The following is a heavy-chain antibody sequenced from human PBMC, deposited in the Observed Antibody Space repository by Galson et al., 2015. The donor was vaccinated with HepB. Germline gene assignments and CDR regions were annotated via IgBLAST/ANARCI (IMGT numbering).Heavy chain of an antibody. J-gene: IGHJ4*02. CDR1: GFTFSSYG. CDR3: ARGQGGFVGDFDY. Sequence: SLRLSCAASGFTFSSYGMHWVRQAPGKGLEWVAVIWYDGSNKYYADSVKGRFTISGDNSKNTLYLQMNSLRAEDTAVYYCARGQGGFVGDFDYWGQGTLVTVSS. V-gene: IGHV3-33*01. CDR2: IWYDGSNK. D-gene: IGHD3-10*01.